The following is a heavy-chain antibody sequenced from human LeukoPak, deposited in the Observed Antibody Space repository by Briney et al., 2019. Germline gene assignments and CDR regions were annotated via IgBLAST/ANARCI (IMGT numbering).Heavy chain of an antibody. J-gene: IGHJ6*03. CDR1: GGSFSGYY. CDR2: INHSGST. V-gene: IGHV4-34*01. CDR3: ARGRGWPYYYYMDV. Sequence: TSETLSLTCAVYGGSFSGYYWSWIRQPPGKGLEWIGEINHSGSTNYNPSLKSRVTISVDTSKNQFSLKLSSVTAADTAVYYCARGRGWPYYYYMDVWGKGTTVTVSS. D-gene: IGHD5-24*01.